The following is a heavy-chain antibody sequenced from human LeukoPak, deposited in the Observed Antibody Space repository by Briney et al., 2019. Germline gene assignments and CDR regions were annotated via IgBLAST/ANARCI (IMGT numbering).Heavy chain of an antibody. CDR3: AKGMDHIVPFDY. Sequence: GGSLRLSCAASGFTFSSYAMSWVRQAPGKGLEWVSAISGSGGSTYYADSVKVRFTISRDNSKNTLYLQMNSLRAEGTAVYYCAKGMDHIVPFDYWGQGTLVTVSS. CDR1: GFTFSSYA. D-gene: IGHD3-16*02. CDR2: ISGSGGST. V-gene: IGHV3-23*01. J-gene: IGHJ4*02.